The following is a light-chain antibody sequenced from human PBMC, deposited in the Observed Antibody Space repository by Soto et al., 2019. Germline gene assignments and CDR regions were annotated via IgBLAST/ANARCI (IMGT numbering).Light chain of an antibody. Sequence: SYELTQAPSVSVSPGQAARITCSGDALSIKYAYWYQQKSGQAPVLVIYEDNKRPSGIPERFSGSSSGTVVTLTISGAQVEDEADYYCCSTVSGGNHWVFGGGTKVTVL. CDR3: CSTVSGGNHWV. CDR1: ALSIKY. J-gene: IGLJ3*02. V-gene: IGLV3-10*01. CDR2: EDN.